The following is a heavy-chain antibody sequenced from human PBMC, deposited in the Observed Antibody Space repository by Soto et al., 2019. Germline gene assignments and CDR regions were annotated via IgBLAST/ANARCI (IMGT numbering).Heavy chain of an antibody. CDR3: ARGLLVYSMPFFQYGVDL. D-gene: IGHD4-4*01. J-gene: IGHJ6*01. CDR1: RFTFSSYA. Sequence: QEKLVESGGGVVEPGKSLRRSCEASRFTFSSYAMNCVRQAPGRGLEWVALIWYDGGNKYYADSVKGRFSISRDNSRNTLYLHMNRLRAEATAVYYCARGLLVYSMPFFQYGVDLWGQGTTVIVSS. V-gene: IGHV3-33*03. CDR2: IWYDGGNK.